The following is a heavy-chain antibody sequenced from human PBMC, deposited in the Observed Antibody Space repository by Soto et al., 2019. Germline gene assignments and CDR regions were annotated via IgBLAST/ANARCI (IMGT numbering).Heavy chain of an antibody. J-gene: IGHJ3*02. CDR3: ANLNDYARSLGI. Sequence: EVQLVESGGGLVQPGGSLRLSCAASGFMFSRSWMNWVRQAPGKGLEWVANIKEDGSEQGYVDSVKGRFTISRDNAKNSLSLQMNSLRAEDTAVYYWANLNDYARSLGIWGQGTMVTVSS. V-gene: IGHV3-7*01. CDR2: IKEDGSEQ. CDR1: GFMFSRSW. D-gene: IGHD4-17*01.